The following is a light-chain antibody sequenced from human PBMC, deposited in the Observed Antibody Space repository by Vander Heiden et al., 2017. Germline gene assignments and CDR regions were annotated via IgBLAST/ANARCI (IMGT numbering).Light chain of an antibody. Sequence: DIQMTQSPSTLSASVGDRVTITCRASQSISSWLAWYQQKPGKAPKLLIYKASSLESGVPSRFSGSGSGTEFTLTISSLQPDDFATYYCQQYYSYPITFGQGTQVEIE. CDR3: QQYYSYPIT. CDR1: QSISSW. J-gene: IGKJ5*01. CDR2: KAS. V-gene: IGKV1-5*03.